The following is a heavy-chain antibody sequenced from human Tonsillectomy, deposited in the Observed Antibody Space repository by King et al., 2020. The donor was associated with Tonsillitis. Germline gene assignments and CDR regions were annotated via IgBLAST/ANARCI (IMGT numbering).Heavy chain of an antibody. CDR3: AHRGVITIFGVVIDSDWYDP. CDR2: IYWDDDK. V-gene: IGHV2-5*02. CDR1: GFSLSTSGVG. D-gene: IGHD3-3*01. J-gene: IGHJ5*02. Sequence: ITLKESGPTLVKPTQTLTLTCTFSGFSLSTSGVGVGWIRQPPGKALEWLALIYWDDDKRYSLSLQSRLTITKDTSKNQVVLTMTNMHPVDTATYYCAHRGVITIFGVVIDSDWYDPWGQGILVTVSS.